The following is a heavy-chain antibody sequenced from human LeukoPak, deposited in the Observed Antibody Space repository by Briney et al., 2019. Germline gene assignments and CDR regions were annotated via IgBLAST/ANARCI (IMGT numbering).Heavy chain of an antibody. J-gene: IGHJ5*02. V-gene: IGHV5-51*01. CDR3: ARQLGSSSWYWFDP. D-gene: IGHD6-13*01. Sequence: PGESLKISCQGSGSSFTSYWIGWVRQLPGKGLEWMGIIYPGDSDTRYSPSFQGQVTISADKSISTAYLQWSSLKASDTAMYYCARQLGSSSWYWFDPWGQGTLVTVSS. CDR2: IYPGDSDT. CDR1: GSSFTSYW.